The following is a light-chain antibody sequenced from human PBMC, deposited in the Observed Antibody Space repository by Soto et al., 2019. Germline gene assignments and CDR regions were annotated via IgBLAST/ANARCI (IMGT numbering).Light chain of an antibody. CDR1: QSVSSSY. CDR2: GAS. V-gene: IGKV3-20*01. CDR3: QYGSSPVT. Sequence: EIVLTQSPGTLSLSPGERATLSCRASQSVSSSYLAWFQQRPGQAPRLLIYGASSRATGIPDRFSGSGSGPDFTLSISRLEPEDFAVDYCQYGSSPVTFGPGTKVDVK. J-gene: IGKJ3*01.